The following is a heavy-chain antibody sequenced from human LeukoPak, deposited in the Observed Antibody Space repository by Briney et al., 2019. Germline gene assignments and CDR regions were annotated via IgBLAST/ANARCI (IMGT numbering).Heavy chain of an antibody. CDR2: IIPIFGTA. CDR3: ARVPGAAAGYEWYYFDY. D-gene: IGHD6-13*01. V-gene: IGHV1-69*13. CDR1: GGTFSSYA. J-gene: IGHJ4*02. Sequence: SVKVSCKASGGTFSSYAICRVRQAPGQGLEWMGGIIPIFGTANYAQKFQGRVTITADESTSTAYMELSSLRSEDTAVYYCARVPGAAAGYEWYYFDYWGQGTLVTVSS.